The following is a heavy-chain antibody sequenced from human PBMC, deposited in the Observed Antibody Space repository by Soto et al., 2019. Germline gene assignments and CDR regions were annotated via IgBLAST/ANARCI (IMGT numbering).Heavy chain of an antibody. V-gene: IGHV1-18*01. J-gene: IGHJ6*02. CDR1: GYSFTSYG. CDR2: ISPYNGRT. Sequence: GSVKVSCKASGYSFTSYGIGLGRQVPGQGPEWMGWISPYNGRTNYAQSVKGRVVMTTDISTNTVYLELRSLRSDDSAIYYCGRCRTDSYAMDVWGQGTTVTVSS. CDR3: GRCRTDSYAMDV. D-gene: IGHD5-18*01.